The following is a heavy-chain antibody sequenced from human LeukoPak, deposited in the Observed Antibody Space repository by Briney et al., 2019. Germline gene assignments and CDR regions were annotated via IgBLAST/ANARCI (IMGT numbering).Heavy chain of an antibody. V-gene: IGHV3-48*03. CDR2: IRSGGITI. D-gene: IGHD3-10*02. Sequence: PGGSLRLSCAASGFTLSSYEMNWVRQAPGKGLEWVSYIRSGGITIYYADSVKGRFTISRDNAKNSLYLQMNSLRAEDTAVYYCAELGITMIGGVWGKGTTVTISS. CDR3: AELGITMIGGV. J-gene: IGHJ6*04. CDR1: GFTLSSYE.